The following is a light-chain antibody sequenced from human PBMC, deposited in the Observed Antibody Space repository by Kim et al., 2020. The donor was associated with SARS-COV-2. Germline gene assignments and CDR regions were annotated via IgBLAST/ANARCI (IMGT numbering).Light chain of an antibody. CDR2: TNN. Sequence: ELTQPPSASGSPGQRVTISCSGSTSNIGGNSVNWYQQFPGTAPKLFVDTNNRRPSGVPDRVSASKSGTSASLAISDLQSEDEADYYCGTWDDTLEVWLFGGGTKLTVL. V-gene: IGLV1-44*01. CDR1: TSNIGGNS. CDR3: GTWDDTLEVWL. J-gene: IGLJ3*02.